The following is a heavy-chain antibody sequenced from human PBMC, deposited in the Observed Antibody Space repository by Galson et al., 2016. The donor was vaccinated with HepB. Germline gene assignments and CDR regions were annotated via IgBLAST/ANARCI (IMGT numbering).Heavy chain of an antibody. Sequence: SVKVSCKAFGGTFSSYPISWVRQAPGQGLEWMGSFVPIFGTPNYAQRLQGRVTIMLDESTSTAYMELSSLRSDDTAMYYCATDIQYRFDSWGQGTLVAVSS. J-gene: IGHJ5*01. CDR2: FVPIFGTP. V-gene: IGHV1-69*13. CDR1: GGTFSSYP. D-gene: IGHD5-24*01. CDR3: ATDIQYRFDS.